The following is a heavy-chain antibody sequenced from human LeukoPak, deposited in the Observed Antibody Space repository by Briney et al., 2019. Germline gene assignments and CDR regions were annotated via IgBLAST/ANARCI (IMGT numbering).Heavy chain of an antibody. CDR1: GFTFRSYE. CDR2: ISGSGNVI. Sequence: PGGSLRLSCAASGFTFRSYEMNWVRQAPGKGPEWVSYISGSGNVIYYADSVKGRFTISRDNAKNSLYLQMNSLRAEDTAVYYCARDWDTDYSYDYYMDVWGKGTTVTVSS. CDR3: ARDWDTDYSYDYYMDV. V-gene: IGHV3-48*03. D-gene: IGHD5-18*01. J-gene: IGHJ6*03.